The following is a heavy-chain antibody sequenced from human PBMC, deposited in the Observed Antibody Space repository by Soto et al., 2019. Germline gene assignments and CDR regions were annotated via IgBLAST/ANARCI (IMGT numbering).Heavy chain of an antibody. CDR2: INIVGGNT. CDR1: GFTFSNYA. Sequence: VQLLESGGGLVQPGGSLRLSCAASGFTFSNYAMSWVRQAPGKALEWVSSINIVGGNTNYADSVRGRFTMSRDDSKNTVFPQMNSLRAEDTAIYYCTKNYYFDSWGQGTLGTVSS. V-gene: IGHV3-23*01. CDR3: TKNYYFDS. J-gene: IGHJ4*02.